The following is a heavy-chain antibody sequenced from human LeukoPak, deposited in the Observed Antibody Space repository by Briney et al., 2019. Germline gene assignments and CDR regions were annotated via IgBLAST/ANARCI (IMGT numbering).Heavy chain of an antibody. V-gene: IGHV4-59*08. J-gene: IGHJ5*02. Sequence: PSENLSLNCTVSGGSISSYYWSWTRQPPGKGLEWIGYIYYSGSTNYNPSLKSRVTISVDTSKNQFSLKLSSVTAADTAVYYCAGHHSSSWSGGYWFDPWGQGTLVTVSS. CDR3: AGHHSSSWSGGYWFDP. D-gene: IGHD6-13*01. CDR2: IYYSGST. CDR1: GGSISSYY.